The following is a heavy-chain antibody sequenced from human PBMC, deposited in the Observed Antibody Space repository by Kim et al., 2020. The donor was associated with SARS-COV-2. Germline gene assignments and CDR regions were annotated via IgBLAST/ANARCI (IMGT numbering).Heavy chain of an antibody. Sequence: SVKVSCKASGGTFSSYAISWVRQAPGQGLEWMGGIIPIFGTANYAQKFQGRVTITADESTSTAYMELSSLRSEDTVVYYCARGVAAAVLYYGMDVWGQGTTVTVSS. CDR1: GGTFSSYA. CDR2: IIPIFGTA. D-gene: IGHD6-13*01. V-gene: IGHV1-69*13. CDR3: ARGVAAAVLYYGMDV. J-gene: IGHJ6*02.